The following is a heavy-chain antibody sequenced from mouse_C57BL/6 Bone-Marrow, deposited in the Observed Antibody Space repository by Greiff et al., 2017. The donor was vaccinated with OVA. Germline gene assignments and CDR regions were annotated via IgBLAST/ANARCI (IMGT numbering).Heavy chain of an antibody. CDR2: IDPENGDT. D-gene: IGHD2-1*01. CDR1: GFNIKDDY. Sequence: EVQLHQSGAELVRPGASVKLSCTASGFNIKDDYMHWVKPRPEQGLEWLGWIDPENGDTEYASKFQGTATITADTSSNTAYLQLSSLTSEDTAVYYCTSYGNFDYWGQGTTLTVSS. V-gene: IGHV14-4*01. J-gene: IGHJ2*01. CDR3: TSYGNFDY.